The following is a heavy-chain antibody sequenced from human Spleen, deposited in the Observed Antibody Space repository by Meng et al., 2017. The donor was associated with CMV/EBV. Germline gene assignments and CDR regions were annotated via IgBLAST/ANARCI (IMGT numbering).Heavy chain of an antibody. D-gene: IGHD3-10*01. CDR3: ARGGSMVRGVIFNWFDP. CDR2: INHSGST. Sequence: QRQRPTGGAGLLKPSETLSLTCAVYGGYCSGYYWSWIRQPPGKGLEWIGEINHSGSTNYNPSLKSRVTISVDTSKNQFSLKLSSVTAADTAVYYCARGGSMVRGVIFNWFDPWGQGTLVTVSS. CDR1: GGYCSGYY. J-gene: IGHJ5*02. V-gene: IGHV4-34*01.